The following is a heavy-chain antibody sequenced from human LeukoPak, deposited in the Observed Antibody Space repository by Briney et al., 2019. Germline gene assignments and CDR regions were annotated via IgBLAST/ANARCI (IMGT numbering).Heavy chain of an antibody. J-gene: IGHJ6*04. Sequence: GGSLRLSCAASGFTFSNYSMNWVRQAPGKGLEWVSSIISSSSYIYYADSVKGRFTISRDNAKNSLYLQMNSLRAEDTAVYYCAELGITMIGGVWGKGTMVTISS. CDR3: AELGITMIGGV. D-gene: IGHD3-10*02. CDR1: GFTFSNYS. CDR2: IISSSSYI. V-gene: IGHV3-21*01.